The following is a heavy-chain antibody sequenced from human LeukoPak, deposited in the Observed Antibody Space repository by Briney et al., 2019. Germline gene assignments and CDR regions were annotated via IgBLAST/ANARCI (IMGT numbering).Heavy chain of an antibody. Sequence: GGSLRLSCAASGFTFSDFYMSWIRQAPGKGLEWVSYISSSGSTIYYADSVKGRFTISRDNAKNSLYLQMNSLRAEDTAVYYCARRRYNWDAIDYWGQGTLVTVSS. J-gene: IGHJ4*02. CDR1: GFTFSDFY. V-gene: IGHV3-11*01. CDR2: ISSSGSTI. CDR3: ARRRYNWDAIDY. D-gene: IGHD1-20*01.